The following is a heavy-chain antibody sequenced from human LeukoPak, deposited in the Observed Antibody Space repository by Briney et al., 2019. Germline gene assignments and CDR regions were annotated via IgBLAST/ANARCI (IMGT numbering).Heavy chain of an antibody. CDR1: GGSISSYY. J-gene: IGHJ4*02. CDR2: IYYSGST. D-gene: IGHD6-19*01. CDR3: AALAVAGTVDY. V-gene: IGHV4-59*01. Sequence: SETLSLTCTVSGGSISSYYWSWIRQPPGKGLEWIGYIYYSGSTNYNPSLKSRVTISVDTPKNQSSLKLSSVTAADTAVYYCAALAVAGTVDYWGQGTLVTVSS.